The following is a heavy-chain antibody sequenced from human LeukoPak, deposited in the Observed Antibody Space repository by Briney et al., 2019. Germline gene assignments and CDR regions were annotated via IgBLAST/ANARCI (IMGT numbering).Heavy chain of an antibody. J-gene: IGHJ6*02. Sequence: GSSVKVSCTASGGTFSSYAISWVRQAPGQGLEWMGGIIPIFGTANYAQKFQGRVTITADESTSTAYMELSSLRSEDTAVYYCATGSYDFWSGYYSSPGYYGMDVWGQGTTITVSS. V-gene: IGHV1-69*01. CDR3: ATGSYDFWSGYYSSPGYYGMDV. CDR1: GGTFSSYA. CDR2: IIPIFGTA. D-gene: IGHD3-3*01.